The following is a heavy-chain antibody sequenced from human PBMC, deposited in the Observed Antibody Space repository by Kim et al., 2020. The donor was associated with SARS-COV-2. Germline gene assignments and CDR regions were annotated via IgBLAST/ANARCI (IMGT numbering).Heavy chain of an antibody. J-gene: IGHJ6*02. CDR2: ISSSGSTI. V-gene: IGHV3-11*01. Sequence: GGSLRLSCAASGFTFSDYYMSWIRQAPGKGLEWVSYISSSGSTIYYADSVKGRFTISRDNAKNSLYLQMNSLRAEDTAVYYCARDSKYCSGGSCYLNYYYYYGMDVWGQGTTVTVSS. D-gene: IGHD2-15*01. CDR3: ARDSKYCSGGSCYLNYYYYYGMDV. CDR1: GFTFSDYY.